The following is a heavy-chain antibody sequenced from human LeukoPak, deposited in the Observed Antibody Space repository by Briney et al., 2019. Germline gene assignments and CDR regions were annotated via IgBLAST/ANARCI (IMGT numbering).Heavy chain of an antibody. D-gene: IGHD1-26*01. J-gene: IGHJ6*02. CDR1: GGTFSSYA. V-gene: IGHV1-24*01. Sequence: ASVKVSCKASGGTFSSYAISWVRQAPGQGLEWMGGFDPEDGETIYAQKFQGRVTMTEDTSTDTAYMELSSLRSEDTAVYYCATRANYYYGMDVWGQGTTVTVS. CDR2: FDPEDGET. CDR3: ATRANYYYGMDV.